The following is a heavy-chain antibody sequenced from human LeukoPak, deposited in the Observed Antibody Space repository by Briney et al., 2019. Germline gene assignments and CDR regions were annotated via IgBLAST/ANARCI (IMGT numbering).Heavy chain of an antibody. CDR2: ISGTGSST. CDR1: GFTFGNYA. CDR3: AKASVAIPQYCNS. J-gene: IGHJ5*02. D-gene: IGHD2-2*02. V-gene: IGHV3-23*01. Sequence: GGPLRLSCEASGFTFGNYAMNWVRQAPGKGLEWVSTISGTGSSTYYADSAKGRFTISRDNSKDTLFLQLNSLTAADTAMYFCAKASVAIPQYCNSWGQGTLVTASS.